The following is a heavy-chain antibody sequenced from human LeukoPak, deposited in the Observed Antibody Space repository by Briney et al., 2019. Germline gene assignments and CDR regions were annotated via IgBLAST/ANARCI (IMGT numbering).Heavy chain of an antibody. D-gene: IGHD1-26*01. CDR2: ISWNSGSI. Sequence: GGSLRLSCAASGFTFDDYAMHWVRQAPGKGLEWVSGISWNSGSIGYADSVKGRFTISRDNAKDSLYLQMNSLRAEDTALYYCAKGVGATSDAFDIWGQGTMVTVSS. J-gene: IGHJ3*02. V-gene: IGHV3-9*01. CDR3: AKGVGATSDAFDI. CDR1: GFTFDDYA.